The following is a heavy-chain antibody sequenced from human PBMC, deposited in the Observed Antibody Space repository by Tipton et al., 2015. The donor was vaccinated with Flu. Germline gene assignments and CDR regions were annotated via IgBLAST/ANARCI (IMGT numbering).Heavy chain of an antibody. Sequence: TLSLTCAVSGYSIRGSNYYWGWIRQPPGKGLEWIGNIFHSVNTYHNPSLKSRVTISVDTSKNQFSLKLSSVTAADTAVYYCARRDYSNYVSEPKNWFDPWGQGALVTVSS. CDR1: GYSIRGSNYY. V-gene: IGHV4-38-2*01. D-gene: IGHD4-11*01. CDR2: IFHSVNT. CDR3: ARRDYSNYVSEPKNWFDP. J-gene: IGHJ5*02.